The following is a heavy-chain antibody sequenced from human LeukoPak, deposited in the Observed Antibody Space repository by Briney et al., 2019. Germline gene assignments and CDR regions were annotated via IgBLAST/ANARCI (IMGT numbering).Heavy chain of an antibody. V-gene: IGHV4-31*03. CDR3: ASSGASGYYTSHYFDY. CDR2: IYYSGST. J-gene: IGHJ4*02. Sequence: KASQTLSLTCTVSGGSISSGGYYRSWIRQHPGKGLEWIGYIYYSGSTYYNPSLKSRVTISVDTSKNQFSLKLSSVTAADTAVYYCASSGASGYYTSHYFDYWGQGTLVTVSS. CDR1: GGSISSGGYY. D-gene: IGHD3-3*01.